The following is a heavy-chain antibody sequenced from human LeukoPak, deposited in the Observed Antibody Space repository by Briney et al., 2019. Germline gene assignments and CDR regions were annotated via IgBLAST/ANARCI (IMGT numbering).Heavy chain of an antibody. Sequence: PSETLSLICTVSGGSISSGNYYWGWIRQPPGKGLEWIGSIYYSGSPYYNPSLKSRVTISVDTSKNQFSLKLSSVTAADTAVYYCARLTGRFGYSSRWYFDYWGQGTLVTVSS. J-gene: IGHJ4*02. CDR3: ARLTGRFGYSSRWYFDY. V-gene: IGHV4-39*07. D-gene: IGHD6-13*01. CDR2: IYYSGSP. CDR1: GGSISSGNYY.